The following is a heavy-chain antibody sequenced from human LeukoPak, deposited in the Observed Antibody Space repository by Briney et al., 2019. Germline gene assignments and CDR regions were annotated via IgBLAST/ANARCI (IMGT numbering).Heavy chain of an antibody. J-gene: IGHJ4*02. Sequence: ASVKVSCKASGYTFTDYYMHWVRQAPGQGLEWLGWINPNSGGTSYAQKFEGRVTMTRDTSISTAYMEVSRLRSDDTAVYYCATMGATNFEHWGEGALVTVSS. CDR2: INPNSGGT. D-gene: IGHD1-26*01. V-gene: IGHV1-2*02. CDR1: GYTFTDYY. CDR3: ATMGATNFEH.